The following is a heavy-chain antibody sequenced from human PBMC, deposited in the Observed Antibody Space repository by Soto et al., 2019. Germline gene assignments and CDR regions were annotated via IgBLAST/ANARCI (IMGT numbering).Heavy chain of an antibody. J-gene: IGHJ6*03. D-gene: IGHD5-18*01. CDR1: GGTFSSYT. V-gene: IGHV1-69*02. Sequence: QVQLVQSGAEVKKPGSSVKVSCKASGGTFSSYTISWVRQAPGQGLEWMGRIIPILGIANYAQRFQGRVTITADKSTSTAYMELSRLRSEDTAVYYCARGQRGYSYGYGNYYYYMDVWGKGTTVTVSS. CDR2: IIPILGIA. CDR3: ARGQRGYSYGYGNYYYYMDV.